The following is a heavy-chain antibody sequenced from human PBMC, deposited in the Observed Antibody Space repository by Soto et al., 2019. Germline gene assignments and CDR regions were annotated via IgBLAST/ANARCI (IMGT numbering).Heavy chain of an antibody. D-gene: IGHD1-7*01. Sequence: QVQLVQSGAEVKKPGSSVKVSCKASGGTFSSYSINWVRQAPGQGLEWRGEIIPIFGTANYAQKFHGRVTITADESTSTAYMELSSLRSEDTAVYYCARDGGRNSGGIDYWGQGTLVTVSS. V-gene: IGHV1-69*01. CDR1: GGTFSSYS. CDR2: IIPIFGTA. J-gene: IGHJ4*02. CDR3: ARDGGRNSGGIDY.